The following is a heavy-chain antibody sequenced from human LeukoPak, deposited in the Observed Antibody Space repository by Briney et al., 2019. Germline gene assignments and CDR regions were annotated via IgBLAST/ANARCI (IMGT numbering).Heavy chain of an antibody. Sequence: GGSLRLSCAASGFTFSSYSMNWVRQAPGKGLEWVSSISSSSSYIYYADSVKGRFTISRDNAKNSLYLQMNSLRAEDTAVYYCARDQYCSSTSCYSDYWGQGTLVTVSS. CDR2: ISSSSSYI. J-gene: IGHJ4*02. V-gene: IGHV3-21*01. D-gene: IGHD2-2*01. CDR1: GFTFSSYS. CDR3: ARDQYCSSTSCYSDY.